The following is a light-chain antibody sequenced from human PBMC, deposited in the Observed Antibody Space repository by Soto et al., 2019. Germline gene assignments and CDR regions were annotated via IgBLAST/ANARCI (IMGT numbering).Light chain of an antibody. Sequence: QSVLTQPPSVSGAPGQRVTISCTGSSSNIGAGYDVQWYQQLPGTAPKLLIYGNSNRPSGVPDRFSGSKSGTSASLAITGLQAADEADYYCQSYDTSLSGVVLGGGTQLTVL. CDR2: GNS. V-gene: IGLV1-40*01. J-gene: IGLJ2*01. CDR1: SSNIGAGYD. CDR3: QSYDTSLSGVV.